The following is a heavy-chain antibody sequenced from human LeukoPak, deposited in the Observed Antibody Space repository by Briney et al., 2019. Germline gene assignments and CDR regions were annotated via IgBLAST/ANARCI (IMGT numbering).Heavy chain of an antibody. D-gene: IGHD4-23*01. J-gene: IGHJ6*02. Sequence: AASVKVSCKASGGTFSSYAISWVRQAPGQGLEWMGRIIPILGIANYAQKFQGRVTITADKSTSTAYMELSSLRSEDTAVYYCARDPDGGNLRAYYYYGMDVWGQGTTVTVSS. CDR2: IIPILGIA. CDR1: GGTFSSYA. V-gene: IGHV1-69*04. CDR3: ARDPDGGNLRAYYYYGMDV.